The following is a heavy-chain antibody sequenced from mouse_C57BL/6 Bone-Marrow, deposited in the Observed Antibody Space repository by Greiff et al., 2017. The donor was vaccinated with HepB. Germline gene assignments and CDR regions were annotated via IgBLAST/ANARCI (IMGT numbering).Heavy chain of an antibody. Sequence: EVKLVESGGGLVKPGGSLKLSCAASGFTFSSYAMSWVRQTPEKRLEWVATISDGGSYTYYPDNVKGRFTISRDNAKNNLYLQMSHLKSEDTAMYYCARDGGYYYGSNRYYFDYWGQGTTLTVSS. J-gene: IGHJ2*01. CDR1: GFTFSSYA. D-gene: IGHD1-1*01. CDR2: ISDGGSYT. CDR3: ARDGGYYYGSNRYYFDY. V-gene: IGHV5-4*01.